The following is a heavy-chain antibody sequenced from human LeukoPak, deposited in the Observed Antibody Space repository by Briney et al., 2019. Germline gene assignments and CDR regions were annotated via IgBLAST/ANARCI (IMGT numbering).Heavy chain of an antibody. CDR3: AKGEQPNPPSRYFHH. Sequence: GGSLRLSCAASGFTFNRYAIHWVRQAPGKGLEWVTVIASDGNDQHYADSVKGRFTISRDNPKSTLWLQMNNLRAEDTAMYYCAKGEQPNPPSRYFHHWGQGTLVTVSS. D-gene: IGHD1-26*01. J-gene: IGHJ1*01. CDR1: GFTFNRYA. V-gene: IGHV3-30-3*01. CDR2: IASDGNDQ.